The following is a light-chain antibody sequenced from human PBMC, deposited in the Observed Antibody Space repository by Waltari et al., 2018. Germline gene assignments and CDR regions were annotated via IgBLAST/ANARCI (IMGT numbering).Light chain of an antibody. V-gene: IGLV1-44*01. CDR3: AVWDGSLNAYV. J-gene: IGLJ1*01. CDR1: SSNIGSNT. Sequence: QSVLTQPPSVSGTPGQRVTISCSVSSSNIGSNTVNWYQQLPGTAPKLLIYSNIRRPSGVPTRITGSRSGTSASLAVSGVQSEDEADYYCAVWDGSLNAYVFGAGTKVTVL. CDR2: SNI.